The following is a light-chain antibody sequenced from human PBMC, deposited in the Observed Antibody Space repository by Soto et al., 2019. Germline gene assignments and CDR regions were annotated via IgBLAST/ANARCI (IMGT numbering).Light chain of an antibody. CDR1: GTDVGQYNY. Sequence: QSALTQPPSASGSPGQSVTISCTGAGTDVGQYNYVSWYQQHPGEAPKLLIHHVSRRPSGVPARFSGSKSGNTASLTVSGLQTADEADYYCSSYGGFNNVLFGGGTKLTVL. J-gene: IGLJ2*01. CDR2: HVS. V-gene: IGLV2-8*01. CDR3: SSYGGFNNVL.